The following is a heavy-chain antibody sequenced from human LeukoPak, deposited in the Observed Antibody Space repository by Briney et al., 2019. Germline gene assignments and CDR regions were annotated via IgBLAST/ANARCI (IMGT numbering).Heavy chain of an antibody. CDR3: AKDFRYCSGGSCYDLDTAMASDY. D-gene: IGHD2-15*01. V-gene: IGHV3-23*01. CDR1: GFTFGSYA. J-gene: IGHJ4*02. Sequence: GGSLRLSCAASGFTFGSYAMSWVRQAPGKGLEWVSAISGSGGSTYYADSVKGRFTISRDNSKNTLYLQMNSLRAEDTAVYYCAKDFRYCSGGSCYDLDTAMASDYWGQGTLVTVSS. CDR2: ISGSGGST.